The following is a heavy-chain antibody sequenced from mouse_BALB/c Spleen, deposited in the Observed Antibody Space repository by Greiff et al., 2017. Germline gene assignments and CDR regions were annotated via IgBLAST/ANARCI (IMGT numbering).Heavy chain of an antibody. D-gene: IGHD2-3*01. V-gene: IGHV14-3*02. CDR1: GFNIKDTY. CDR2: IDPANGNT. CDR3: ARDGYYRGFAY. J-gene: IGHJ3*01. Sequence: EVKLMESGAELVKPGASVKLSCTASGFNIKDTYMHWVKQRPEQGLEWIGRIDPANGNTKYDPKFQGKATITADTSSNTAYLQLSSLTSEDTAVYYCARDGYYRGFAYWGQGTLVTVSA.